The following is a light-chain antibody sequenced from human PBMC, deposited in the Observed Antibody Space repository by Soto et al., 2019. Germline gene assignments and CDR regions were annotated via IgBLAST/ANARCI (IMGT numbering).Light chain of an antibody. J-gene: IGLJ3*02. Sequence: QSVLTQPPSVSEAPRQRVTISCSGSSSNIGNNAVNWYQQLPGKAPKLLIYYDDLLPSGVSDRFSGSKSGTSASLAISGRQSEDEADYYCAAWDDSLNAWVFGGGTKVTVL. V-gene: IGLV1-36*01. CDR2: YDD. CDR3: AAWDDSLNAWV. CDR1: SSNIGNNA.